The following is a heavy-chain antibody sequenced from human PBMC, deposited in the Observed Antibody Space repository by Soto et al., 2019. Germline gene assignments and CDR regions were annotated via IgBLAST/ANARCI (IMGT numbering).Heavy chain of an antibody. CDR1: GFTFSDYS. Sequence: EVQLVESGGGLVKPGGSLRLSCSASGFTFSDYSMNWVRQAPGKGLEWVSSITSSSSYIYYADSVKGRFTISRDNAKNSLYLQMNSLRAEVTAVYYCTRDREKAMLTAVDYWGQGTLVTVSS. D-gene: IGHD3-16*01. V-gene: IGHV3-21*01. CDR3: TRDREKAMLTAVDY. CDR2: ITSSSSYI. J-gene: IGHJ4*02.